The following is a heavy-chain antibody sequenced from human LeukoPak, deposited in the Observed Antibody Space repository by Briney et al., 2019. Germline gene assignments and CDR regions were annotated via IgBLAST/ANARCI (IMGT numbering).Heavy chain of an antibody. CDR3: ARVEGRGVIIPDHFDS. D-gene: IGHD3-10*01. CDR1: GYTFTSYG. J-gene: IGHJ4*02. Sequence: ASVKVSCKASGYTFTSYGISWVRQAPGPGLEWMGWISAYNGNTNYAQKLQGRVTMTTATSTSTAYMELRSLRSDDTAVYYCARVEGRGVIIPDHFDSWGQGTLVTVSS. V-gene: IGHV1-18*01. CDR2: ISAYNGNT.